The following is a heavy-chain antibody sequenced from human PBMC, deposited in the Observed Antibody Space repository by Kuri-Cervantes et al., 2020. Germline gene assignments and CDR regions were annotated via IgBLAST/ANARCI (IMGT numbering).Heavy chain of an antibody. CDR3: AKLAPAGDDY. J-gene: IGHJ4*02. Sequence: GGSLRLSCAASGFTFSSYSMNWVRQAPGKGLEWVAFIRYDGSNKYQADSVKGRFTISRDNSKNTLYLQMNSLRAEDTAVYYCAKLAPAGDDYWGQGTLVTVSS. CDR2: IRYDGSNK. CDR1: GFTFSSYS. V-gene: IGHV3-30*02. D-gene: IGHD3-10*01.